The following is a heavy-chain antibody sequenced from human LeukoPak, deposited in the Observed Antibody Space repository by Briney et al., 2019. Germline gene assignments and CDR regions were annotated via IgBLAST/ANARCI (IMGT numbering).Heavy chain of an antibody. CDR3: ARAPMYYYDSSGLDYYFDY. Sequence: SETLSLTCTVSGYSISSGYYWGWIRQPPGKGLEWIGRIYHSGSTYYNPSLKSRVTISVDTSKNQFSLKLSSVTAADTAVYYCARAPMYYYDSSGLDYYFDYWGQGTLVTVSS. D-gene: IGHD3-22*01. CDR1: GYSISSGYY. CDR2: IYHSGST. V-gene: IGHV4-38-2*02. J-gene: IGHJ4*02.